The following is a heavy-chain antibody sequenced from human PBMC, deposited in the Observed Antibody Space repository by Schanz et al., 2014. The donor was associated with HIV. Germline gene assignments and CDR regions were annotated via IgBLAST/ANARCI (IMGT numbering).Heavy chain of an antibody. V-gene: IGHV3-21*01. CDR2: ISSTTTFL. CDR1: GFSLSGYG. D-gene: IGHD3-3*01. Sequence: EEQLLESGGGLVQPGGSLRLSCAASGFSLSGYGMNWVRQAPGKGLEWVSSISSTTTFLHYSDSVKGRFTISRDNANNSLSLQMNSLRVEDTAVYFCARDVINYDFWSGYYTWGQGTRVTVSS. CDR3: ARDVINYDFWSGYYT. J-gene: IGHJ5*02.